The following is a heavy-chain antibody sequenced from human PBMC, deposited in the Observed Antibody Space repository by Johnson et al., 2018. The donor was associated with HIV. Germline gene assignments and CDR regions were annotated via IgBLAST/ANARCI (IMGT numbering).Heavy chain of an antibody. Sequence: VQLVESGGGVVQPGGSLRLSCAASGFTFSSYAMSWVRQAPGKGLEWVSAISGSGGNTYYADSVKGQFNISRDNSKNTLYLQMNSLRAEETALYYCAKGLTWELRSHDAFDIWGQGTMVTVSS. CDR3: AKGLTWELRSHDAFDI. J-gene: IGHJ3*02. V-gene: IGHV3-23*04. CDR2: ISGSGGNT. D-gene: IGHD1-26*01. CDR1: GFTFSSYA.